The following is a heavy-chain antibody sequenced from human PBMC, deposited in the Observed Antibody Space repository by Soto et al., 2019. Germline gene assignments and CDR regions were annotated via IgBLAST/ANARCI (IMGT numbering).Heavy chain of an antibody. J-gene: IGHJ5*02. CDR2: VYHRGGDT. CDR1: NGSISSHY. V-gene: IGHV4-59*11. D-gene: IGHD2-21*01. Sequence: QVQLQESGPGLVKPSETLSLTCTVSNGSISSHYWSWIRQPPGKGLEWIGFVYHRGGDTNYNPSLESRATISVDTLKNQFSLKLSSVSAADTAVYYCAGPFRIGSPWGQGILVTVSS. CDR3: AGPFRIGSP.